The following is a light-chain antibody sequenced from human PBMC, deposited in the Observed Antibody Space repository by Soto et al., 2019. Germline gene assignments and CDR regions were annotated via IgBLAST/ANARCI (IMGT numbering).Light chain of an antibody. V-gene: IGKV3-15*01. CDR1: QTVSIN. CDR3: QQHNSWPRT. Sequence: EIVMTPSPATLSVSPGERATLYCRASQTVSINLAWYQQKPGQAPRLLIYGASTRATGIPARFSGSGSGTEFTLTISSLQSEDFAVYYCQQHNSWPRTFGQGTKVDIK. CDR2: GAS. J-gene: IGKJ1*01.